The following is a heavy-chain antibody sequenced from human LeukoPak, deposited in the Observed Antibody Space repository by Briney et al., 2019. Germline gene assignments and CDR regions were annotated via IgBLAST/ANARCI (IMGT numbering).Heavy chain of an antibody. D-gene: IGHD2-21*01. CDR3: SKRAIHPLLDYFDF. CDR1: GFTFSSSD. CDR2: IRYDGSSK. V-gene: IGHV3-30*02. Sequence: GGSLRLSCAASGFTFSSSDMYWVRQAPGKGLEWVTFIRYDGSSKYYADSVKGRFTISRDNSKNTLYLQMNSLRPKDASVYYCSKRAIHPLLDYFDFWGQGTLVTVSS. J-gene: IGHJ4*03.